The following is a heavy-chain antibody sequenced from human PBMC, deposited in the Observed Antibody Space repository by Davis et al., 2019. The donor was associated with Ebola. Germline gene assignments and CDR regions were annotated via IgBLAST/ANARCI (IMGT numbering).Heavy chain of an antibody. D-gene: IGHD3-22*01. J-gene: IGHJ6*02. Sequence: GESLKIPCAASGFTFSSYAMSWVRQAPGKGLEWVPAISGSGGSTYYADSVKGRFTISRDNSKNTLYLQMNSLRAEDTAVYYCARDPPSGYYSYYYYGMDVWGQGTTVTVSS. CDR2: ISGSGGST. CDR1: GFTFSSYA. V-gene: IGHV3-23*01. CDR3: ARDPPSGYYSYYYYGMDV.